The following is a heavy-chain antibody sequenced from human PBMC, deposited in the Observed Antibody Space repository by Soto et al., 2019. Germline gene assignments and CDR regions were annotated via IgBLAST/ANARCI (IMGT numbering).Heavy chain of an antibody. D-gene: IGHD5-12*01. CDR1: GGSFSGYY. V-gene: IGHV4-34*01. Sequence: PSETLSLTCAVYGGSFSGYYWSWIRQPPGKGLEWIGEINHSGSTNYNPSLKSRVTISVDTSKNQFSLKLSSVTAADTAVYYCARAGDGYNTDFDYWGQGTLVTVSS. CDR3: ARAGDGYNTDFDY. J-gene: IGHJ4*02. CDR2: INHSGST.